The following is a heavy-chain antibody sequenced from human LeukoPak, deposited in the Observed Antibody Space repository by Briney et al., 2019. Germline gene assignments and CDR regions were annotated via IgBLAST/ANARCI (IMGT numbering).Heavy chain of an antibody. CDR1: GGSISSSSYY. CDR2: IYYRGST. J-gene: IGHJ4*02. Sequence: SETLSLTCTVSGGSISSSSYYWGWIRQPPGKGLEWIGSIYYRGSTYYNPSLKSRVTISADTSKNQFSLKLSSVTAADTAVYYCASLAAAGNYWGQGTLVTVSS. V-gene: IGHV4-39*01. CDR3: ASLAAAGNY. D-gene: IGHD6-13*01.